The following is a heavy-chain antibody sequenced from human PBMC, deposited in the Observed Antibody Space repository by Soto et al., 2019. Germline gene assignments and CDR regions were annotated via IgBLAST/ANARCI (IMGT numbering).Heavy chain of an antibody. V-gene: IGHV3-23*01. CDR1: GFTFSSYA. D-gene: IGHD3-10*01. J-gene: IGHJ4*02. CDR3: AKDERTTYYYGSGSYGDY. CDR2: ISGSGGST. Sequence: EVQLLESGGGLVQPGGSLRLSCAASGFTFSSYAMSWVRQAPGKGLEWVSAISGSGGSTYYADSVKGRFTISRDNSKNTLYLQMNSLRAEDTAVYYCAKDERTTYYYGSGSYGDYWGQGTLVTVSS.